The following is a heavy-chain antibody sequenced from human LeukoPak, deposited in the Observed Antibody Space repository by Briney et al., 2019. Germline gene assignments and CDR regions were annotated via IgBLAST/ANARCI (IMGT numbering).Heavy chain of an antibody. Sequence: SETLSLTCTVSGGSISGGSYYWSWIRQPAGKGLEWIGRIYTSGSTNYNPSLKSRVTISVDTSKNQFSLKLSSVTAADTAVYYCARVGGIYYDSSGYFDAFDIWGQGTMVTVSS. V-gene: IGHV4-61*02. CDR3: ARVGGIYYDSSGYFDAFDI. D-gene: IGHD3-22*01. J-gene: IGHJ3*02. CDR1: GGSISGGSYY. CDR2: IYTSGST.